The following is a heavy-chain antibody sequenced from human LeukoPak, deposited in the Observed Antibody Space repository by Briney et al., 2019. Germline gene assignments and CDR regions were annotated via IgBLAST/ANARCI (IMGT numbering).Heavy chain of an antibody. J-gene: IGHJ4*02. V-gene: IGHV3-30*18. CDR1: GFTFSSYG. D-gene: IGHD6-13*01. CDR2: ISYDGSNK. Sequence: HAGGSLRLPCAASGFTFSSYGMHWVRQAPGKGLEWVAVISYDGSNKYYADSVKGRFTISRDNSKNTLYLQMNSLRAEDTAVYYCAKTYEGIAAAGTGFIDYWGQGTLVTVSS. CDR3: AKTYEGIAAAGTGFIDY.